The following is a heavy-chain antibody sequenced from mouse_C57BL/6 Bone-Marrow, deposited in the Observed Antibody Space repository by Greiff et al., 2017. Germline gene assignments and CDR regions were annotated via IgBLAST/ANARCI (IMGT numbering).Heavy chain of an antibody. CDR3: ARSCYYGSRWYFDV. CDR1: GYTFTSYW. CDR2: IYPSDSET. D-gene: IGHD1-1*01. V-gene: IGHV1-61*01. Sequence: QVQLQQPGAELVRPGSSVKLSCKASGYTFTSYWMDWVKQRPGQGLEWIGNIYPSDSETHYNQKFKDKATLTVDKSSSTAYMQLSSLTSEDSAVYYCARSCYYGSRWYFDVWGTGTTVTVSS. J-gene: IGHJ1*03.